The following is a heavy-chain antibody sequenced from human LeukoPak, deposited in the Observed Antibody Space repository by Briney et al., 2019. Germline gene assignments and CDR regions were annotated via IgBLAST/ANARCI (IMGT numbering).Heavy chain of an antibody. CDR3: ARDVVPAAIEDIHWFDT. D-gene: IGHD2-2*01. Sequence: SETLSLTCAVYGGSFSGYYWSWSRHPPGKGLEWSGEINHSGSTNYNPSLKSRVTISVDTSKTQSSLKLSSVTAADTAVYYCARDVVPAAIEDIHWFDTWGQGTLVTVSS. J-gene: IGHJ5*02. V-gene: IGHV4-34*01. CDR1: GGSFSGYY. CDR2: INHSGST.